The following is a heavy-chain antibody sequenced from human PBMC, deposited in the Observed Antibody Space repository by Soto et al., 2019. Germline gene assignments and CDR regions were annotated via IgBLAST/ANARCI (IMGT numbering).Heavy chain of an antibody. Sequence: SQTLSLTCAISGDSVSSNSAAWNWIRQSPSRGLEWLGRTYYRSKWYNDYAVSVKSRITINPDTSKNQFSLQLNSVTPEDTAVYYFAGSYRYRNWFHPWGQGTLVTVSS. J-gene: IGHJ5*02. CDR1: GDSVSSNSAA. CDR3: AGSYRYRNWFHP. CDR2: TYYRSKWYN. D-gene: IGHD5-18*01. V-gene: IGHV6-1*01.